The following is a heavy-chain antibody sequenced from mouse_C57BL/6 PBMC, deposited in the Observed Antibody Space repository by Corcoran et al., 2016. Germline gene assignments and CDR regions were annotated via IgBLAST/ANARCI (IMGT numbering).Heavy chain of an antibody. Sequence: EVQLQQSGPELVKPGASVKISCKASGYTFTDYYMNWVKQSHGKSLEWIGDINPNNGGTSYNQKFKGKATLTVDKSSSTAYMELRSLTSEDSAVYYCARGRLATVVDWYFDVWGTGTTVTVSS. V-gene: IGHV1-26*01. CDR3: ARGRLATVVDWYFDV. CDR1: GYTFTDYY. J-gene: IGHJ1*03. D-gene: IGHD1-1*01. CDR2: INPNNGGT.